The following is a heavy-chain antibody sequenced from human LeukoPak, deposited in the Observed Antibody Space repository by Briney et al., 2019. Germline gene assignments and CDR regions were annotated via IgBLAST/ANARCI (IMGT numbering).Heavy chain of an antibody. CDR1: GGPISSYY. CDR2: IYYSGST. Sequence: SETLSLTCTVSGGPISSYYWSWIRQPPGKGLEWIGYIYYSGSTNYNPSLKSRVTISVDTSKNQFSLKLSSVTAADTVVYYCARLVRYHDYWGQGTLVTVSS. J-gene: IGHJ4*02. CDR3: ARLVRYHDY. D-gene: IGHD3-9*01. V-gene: IGHV4-59*01.